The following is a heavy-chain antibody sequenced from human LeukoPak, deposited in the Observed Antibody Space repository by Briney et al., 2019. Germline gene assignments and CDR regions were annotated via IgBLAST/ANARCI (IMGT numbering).Heavy chain of an antibody. D-gene: IGHD6-19*01. V-gene: IGHV3-48*03. CDR2: ISSSGSTI. CDR1: GFTFSSYE. Sequence: GGSLRLSCAASGFTFSSYEMNWVRQAPGKGLEWVSYISSSGSTIYYADSVKGRLTVSRDNAKNSLYLQMNSLRAEDTAVYYCARGVRQWLLTYYFDYWGQGTLVTVSS. CDR3: ARGVRQWLLTYYFDY. J-gene: IGHJ4*02.